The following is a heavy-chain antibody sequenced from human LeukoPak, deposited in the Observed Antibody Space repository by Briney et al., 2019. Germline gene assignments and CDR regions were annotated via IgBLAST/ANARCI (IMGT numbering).Heavy chain of an antibody. V-gene: IGHV4-4*07. Sequence: SETLSLTCTVSGGSISSYYWSWIRQPAGKGLEWIGRIYTSGSTNYNPSLKSRVTMSVDTSKNQFSLKLSSVTAAGTAVYYCARGTSYCSGGSCYSRDYWGQGNLVTVSS. CDR1: GGSISSYY. CDR2: IYTSGST. D-gene: IGHD2-15*01. CDR3: ARGTSYCSGGSCYSRDY. J-gene: IGHJ4*02.